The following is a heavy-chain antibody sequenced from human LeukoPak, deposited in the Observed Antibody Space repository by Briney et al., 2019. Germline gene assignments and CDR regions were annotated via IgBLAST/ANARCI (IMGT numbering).Heavy chain of an antibody. CDR2: IYPGDSNT. CDR3: VRLGRSERWDAFDI. J-gene: IGHJ3*02. D-gene: IGHD5-24*01. Sequence: GESLKISCKGSGYTFTSYWIGWVRQMPGKGLEWMGIIYPGDSNTRYSPSFQGQVTISADKSITTAYLQWSGLKASDTAMYYCVRLGRSERWDAFDIWGQGTMVTVSS. V-gene: IGHV5-51*01. CDR1: GYTFTSYW.